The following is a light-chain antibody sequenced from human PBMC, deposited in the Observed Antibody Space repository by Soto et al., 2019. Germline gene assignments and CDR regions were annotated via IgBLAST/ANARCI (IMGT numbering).Light chain of an antibody. Sequence: DIVLTQSPGTLSLSPGERATLSCRASQSVRNNCFAWYQRKSGQAPRLLVAGASSKAGGIPDRFSGSGSGTDFTLTISRLEHEDFAVYYCHQYGSSPVTCGGGTKVEIK. CDR3: HQYGSSPVT. CDR2: GAS. V-gene: IGKV3-20*01. CDR1: QSVRNNC. J-gene: IGKJ4*01.